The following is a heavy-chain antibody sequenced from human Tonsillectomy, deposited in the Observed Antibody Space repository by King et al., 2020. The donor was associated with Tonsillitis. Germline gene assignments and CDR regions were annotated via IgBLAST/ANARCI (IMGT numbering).Heavy chain of an antibody. CDR1: GFTFDDYA. D-gene: IGHD5-24*01. CDR3: ARSMATTWGIIDY. J-gene: IGHJ4*02. V-gene: IGHV3-43D*03. CDR2: ISWDGGNT. Sequence: QLVQSGGVVVQPGGSLRLSCAASGFTFDDYAMHWVRQAPGKGLEWVSLISWDGGNTYYTDSVKGRFTISRDNSKNSLYLQMNSLRAEDTALYYCARSMATTWGIIDYWGQGTLVTVSS.